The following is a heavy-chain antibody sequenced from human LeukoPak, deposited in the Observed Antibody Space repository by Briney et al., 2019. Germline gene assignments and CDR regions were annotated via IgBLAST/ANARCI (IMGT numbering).Heavy chain of an antibody. D-gene: IGHD1-14*01. CDR3: ARWASISREPGGFFDH. J-gene: IGHJ4*02. CDR2: FCLGRDT. V-gene: IGHV4-38-2*02. CDR1: GDSVTNDFF. Sequence: TSETLSLTCTVSGDSVTNDFFWGWVRQPPGKELEWIGSFCLGRDTYYRPSLKSRVTIPVDTSKNQFSLNLNSVTAADTAVYYCARWASISREPGGFFDHWGQGTLVTVSS.